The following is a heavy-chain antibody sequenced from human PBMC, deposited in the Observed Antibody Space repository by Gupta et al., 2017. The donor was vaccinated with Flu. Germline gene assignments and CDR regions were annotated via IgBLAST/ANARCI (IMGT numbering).Heavy chain of an antibody. CDR3: ARDRRPPHLVDSRVLRAFDM. Sequence: QAPGQGLEWMGALIPLVNTRNYAQKFQGRVTITADESTKTAYMELSSLRSDDTAVYYCARDRRPPHLVDSRVLRAFDMWGQGTMVTVSS. J-gene: IGHJ3*02. V-gene: IGHV1-69*01. D-gene: IGHD1-26*01. CDR2: LIPLVNTR.